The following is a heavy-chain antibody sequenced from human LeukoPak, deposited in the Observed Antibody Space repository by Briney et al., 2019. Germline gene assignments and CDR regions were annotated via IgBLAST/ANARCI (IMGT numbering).Heavy chain of an antibody. CDR2: TTSGGTST. V-gene: IGHV3-23*01. J-gene: IGHJ4*02. CDR1: GFPFSDFS. Sequence: GGSLRLSCATSGFPFSDFSMSWVRQAPGKGLEWISTTTSGGTSTYYPESVKGRFTISRDNSKTTLYLQMSSLRVEDTAVYYCAKQSYARSLGEGGPGTLVSVSS. D-gene: IGHD2-8*01. CDR3: AKQSYARSLGE.